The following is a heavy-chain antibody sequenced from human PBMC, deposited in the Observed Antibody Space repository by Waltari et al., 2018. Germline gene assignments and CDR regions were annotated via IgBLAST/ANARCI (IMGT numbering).Heavy chain of an antibody. D-gene: IGHD7-27*01. J-gene: IGHJ4*01. CDR1: GFRFPPAW. V-gene: IGHV3-15*01. CDR3: TTLDAPWGG. Sequence: EVQLVESGGGSMKPGDSLRLPCVASGFRFPPAWLTWVRQAPGKGLEWVGRITSKSDGATTDYAAPVKGRFSISREDSQNMVFLQMNSLRTEDTAVYFCTTLDAPWGGWGHGTLVTVSS. CDR2: ITSKSDGATT.